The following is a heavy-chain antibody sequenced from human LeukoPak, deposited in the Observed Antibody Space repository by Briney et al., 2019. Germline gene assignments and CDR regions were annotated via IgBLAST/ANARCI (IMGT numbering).Heavy chain of an antibody. V-gene: IGHV1-46*02. CDR3: ARVSRITIFVFDP. J-gene: IGHJ5*02. D-gene: IGHD3-9*01. CDR1: GYSFKNYG. CDR2: INPSGGST. Sequence: ASVRVSCKASGYSFKNYGISWVRQAPGQGLEWMGIINPSGGSTSYAQKFQGRVTMTRDTSTSTVYMELSSLRSEDTAVYYCARVSRITIFVFDPWGQGTLVTVSS.